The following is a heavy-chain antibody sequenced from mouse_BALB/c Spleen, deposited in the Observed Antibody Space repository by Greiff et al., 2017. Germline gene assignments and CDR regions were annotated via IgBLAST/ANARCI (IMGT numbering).Heavy chain of an antibody. V-gene: IGHV3-2*02. J-gene: IGHJ4*01. CDR1: GYSITSDYA. D-gene: IGHD1-2*01. Sequence: DVKLQESGPGLVKPSQSLSLTCTVTGYSITSDYAWNWIRQFPGNKLEWMGYISYSGSTSYNPSLKSRISITRDTSKNQFFLQLNSVTTEDTATYYCARQGRLRAMDYWGQGTSVTVSS. CDR3: ARQGRLRAMDY. CDR2: ISYSGST.